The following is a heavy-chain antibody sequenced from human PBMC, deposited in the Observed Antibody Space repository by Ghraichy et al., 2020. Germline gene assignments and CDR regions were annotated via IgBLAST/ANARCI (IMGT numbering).Heavy chain of an antibody. D-gene: IGHD2-2*01. J-gene: IGHJ4*02. CDR3: AKADGGSGTNG. CDR2: ISGSGGST. Sequence: VSAISGSGGSTYYADSVKGRFTISRDNSKNTLYLQMNSLRAEDTAVYYCAKADGGSGTNGWGQGTL. V-gene: IGHV3-23*01.